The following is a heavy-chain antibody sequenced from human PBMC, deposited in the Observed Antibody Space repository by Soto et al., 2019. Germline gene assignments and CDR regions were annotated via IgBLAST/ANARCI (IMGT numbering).Heavy chain of an antibody. D-gene: IGHD2-15*01. CDR2: IHSSGGT. V-gene: IGHV4-39*02. Sequence: SETLSLTCTVSLGSVNTADYFWAWIRHPPGKGLEFIGSIHSSGGTFYSPSLKSRVSISIDKSKNHFSLRLTSVTAGDTAFYFCASVVVGATRQSGSDHWGQGTLVTVSS. CDR1: LGSVNTADYF. J-gene: IGHJ1*01. CDR3: ASVVVGATRQSGSDH.